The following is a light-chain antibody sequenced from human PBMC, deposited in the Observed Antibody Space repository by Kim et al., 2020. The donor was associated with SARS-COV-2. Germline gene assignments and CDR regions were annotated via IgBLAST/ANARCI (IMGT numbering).Light chain of an antibody. Sequence: SPGKRAPLSCRAGQVVSSTSLAWYQHNPGQAPRLLIYGASSRATGIPDRFSGSGSGTDFTLTIRRLEPEDFAVYYCQQYDTSPRTFGQGTKVDIK. J-gene: IGKJ1*01. CDR3: QQYDTSPRT. CDR1: QVVSSTS. CDR2: GAS. V-gene: IGKV3-20*01.